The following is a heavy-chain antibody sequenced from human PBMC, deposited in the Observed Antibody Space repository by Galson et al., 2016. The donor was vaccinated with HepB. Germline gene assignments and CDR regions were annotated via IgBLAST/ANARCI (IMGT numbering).Heavy chain of an antibody. CDR1: GFSFTNYS. CDR3: ARDRGSDWYFDR. D-gene: IGHD3-10*01. Sequence: SLRLSCAGSGFSFTNYSMNWVRQAPGRGLEWLSYITSRSKTIYYADSVKGRFTLSRDNAKSSLYLQMDNLNDEATACNYCARDRGSDWYFDRWGRGTLVTVSS. V-gene: IGHV3-48*02. CDR2: ITSRSKTI. J-gene: IGHJ2*01.